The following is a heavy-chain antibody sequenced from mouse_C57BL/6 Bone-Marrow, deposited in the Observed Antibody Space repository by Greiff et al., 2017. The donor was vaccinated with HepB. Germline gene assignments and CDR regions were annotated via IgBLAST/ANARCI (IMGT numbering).Heavy chain of an antibody. V-gene: IGHV1-15*01. D-gene: IGHD1-1*01. CDR2: IDPETGGT. J-gene: IGHJ2*01. CDR3: TRYTTVVATDDY. CDR1: GYTFTDYE. Sequence: QVQLQQSGAELVRPGASVTLSCKASGYTFTDYEMHWVKQTPVHGLEWIGAIDPETGGTAYNQKFKGKAILTADKSSSTAYMELRGLTSEDSAVYYCTRYTTVVATDDYWGQGTTLTVSS.